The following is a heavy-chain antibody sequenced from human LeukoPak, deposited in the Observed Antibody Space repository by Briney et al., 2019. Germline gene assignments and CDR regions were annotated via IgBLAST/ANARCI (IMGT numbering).Heavy chain of an antibody. Sequence: SETLSLTCAVYGGSFGGYYWSWIRQPPGKGLEWIGEISHSGSTNYNPSLKSRVTISVDTSKNQFSLKLSSVTAADTAVYYCARGYGSSYVYWGQGTLVTVSS. J-gene: IGHJ4*02. CDR1: GGSFGGYY. D-gene: IGHD6-6*01. CDR3: ARGYGSSYVY. CDR2: ISHSGST. V-gene: IGHV4-34*01.